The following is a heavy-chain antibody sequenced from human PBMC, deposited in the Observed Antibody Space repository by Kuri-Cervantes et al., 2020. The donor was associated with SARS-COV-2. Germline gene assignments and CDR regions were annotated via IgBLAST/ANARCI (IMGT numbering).Heavy chain of an antibody. D-gene: IGHD3-3*01. CDR3: ARMRSITIFGVVITFFDY. Sequence: GESLKISCAASGFTFSDYYMSWIRQAPGKGLEWVSYISSSSSYTNYADSVKGRFTISRDNAKNSLYLQMNSLRAEDTAVYYCARMRSITIFGVVITFFDYWAQGTLVPSPQ. J-gene: IGHJ4*02. V-gene: IGHV3-11*06. CDR1: GFTFSDYY. CDR2: ISSSSSYT.